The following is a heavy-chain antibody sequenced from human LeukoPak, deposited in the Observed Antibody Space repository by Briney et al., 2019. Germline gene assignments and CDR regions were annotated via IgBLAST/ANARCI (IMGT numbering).Heavy chain of an antibody. D-gene: IGHD6-19*01. V-gene: IGHV3-30-3*01. J-gene: IGHJ6*02. CDR1: GSTFTRYS. CDR2: ISYDGNTK. Sequence: GSLRLSCVVSGSTFTRYSIHWVRQAPGKGLEWVAVISYDGNTKRYADSVKGRFTISRDNPKNTLFLQMDSLRAEDTAVYYCAREMYSSGWSFGYYYGMDVWGQGTTVTVSS. CDR3: AREMYSSGWSFGYYYGMDV.